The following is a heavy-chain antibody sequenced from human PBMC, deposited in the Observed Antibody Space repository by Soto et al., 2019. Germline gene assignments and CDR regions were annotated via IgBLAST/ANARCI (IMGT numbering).Heavy chain of an antibody. D-gene: IGHD3-16*01. Sequence: QVQLVESGGGVVQPGRSLRLSCAASGFTFSDYGMHWVRQTPGKGLEWVAVIWHDGNEKYYADSAKGRFTVSRDNSKNPLYLQMTSLRAEDTALYYCAREFGRYGNYSFGAWGQGTLVAFSS. CDR2: IWHDGNEK. J-gene: IGHJ5*02. CDR3: AREFGRYGNYSFGA. V-gene: IGHV3-33*01. CDR1: GFTFSDYG.